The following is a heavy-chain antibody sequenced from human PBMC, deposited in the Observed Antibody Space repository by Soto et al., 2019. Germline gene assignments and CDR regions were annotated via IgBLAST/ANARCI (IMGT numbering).Heavy chain of an antibody. CDR2: ISGSGGST. V-gene: IGHV3-23*01. CDR3: ATYYYYDSSDYYYAYFQH. D-gene: IGHD3-22*01. CDR1: GFTFSSYA. Sequence: GGSLRLSCAASGFTFSSYAMSWVRQAPGKGLEWVSAISGSGGSTYYADSVKGRFTISRDNSKNTLYLQMNSLRAEDTAVYYCATYYYYDSSDYYYAYFQHWGQGTLVTVSS. J-gene: IGHJ1*01.